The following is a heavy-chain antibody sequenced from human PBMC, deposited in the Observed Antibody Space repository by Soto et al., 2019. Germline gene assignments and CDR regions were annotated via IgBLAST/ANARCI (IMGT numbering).Heavy chain of an antibody. CDR1: GGSISTSDYS. J-gene: IGHJ6*02. D-gene: IGHD3-3*01. CDR2: IYQSGRT. CDR3: AREMTIFGVAPGGGVDV. Sequence: QLQLQESGSGLVRPSQTLSLTCAVSGGSISTSDYSWSWIRQAPGRGLEWIGSIYQSGRTYYTPYLKSRATTSLDKSKNQFSLKITSAVAADTARYYCAREMTIFGVAPGGGVDVWGQGTTVTVSS. V-gene: IGHV4-30-2*01.